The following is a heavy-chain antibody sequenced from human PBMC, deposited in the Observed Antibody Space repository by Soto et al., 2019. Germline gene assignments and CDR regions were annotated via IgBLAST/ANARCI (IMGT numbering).Heavy chain of an antibody. V-gene: IGHV4-34*01. J-gene: IGHJ5*02. CDR1: GGTFSGYY. CDR2: INHSGST. D-gene: IGHD2-8*01. CDR3: ARGAHIVLMVYAIGAWFDP. Sequence: PSEPLSLTCAVYGGTFSGYYWSWIRQPPGKGLEWIGEINHSGSTNYNPSLKSRVTISVDTSRNQFSLKLSSVTAADTAVYYCARGAHIVLMVYAIGAWFDPWGQGTLVTVSS.